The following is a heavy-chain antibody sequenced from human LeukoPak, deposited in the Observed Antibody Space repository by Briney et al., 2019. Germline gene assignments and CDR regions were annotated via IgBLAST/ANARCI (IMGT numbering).Heavy chain of an antibody. CDR2: ISSSGSTI. J-gene: IGHJ4*02. Sequence: PGGSLRLSCAASGFTFSSYEMNCVRQAPGKGLEWVSYISSSGSTIYYADSVKGRFTISRDNAKNSLYLQMNSLRAEDTAVYYCARDQGPYYDSSGYNYWGQGTLVTVSS. CDR3: ARDQGPYYDSSGYNY. V-gene: IGHV3-48*03. CDR1: GFTFSSYE. D-gene: IGHD3-22*01.